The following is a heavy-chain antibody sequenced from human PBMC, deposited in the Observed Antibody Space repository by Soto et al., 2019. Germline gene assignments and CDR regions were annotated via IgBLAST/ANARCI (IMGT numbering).Heavy chain of an antibody. Sequence: SETLSVRCTVSGGSTRSGGYYWGWLRQYPGKGLEWIGFVYYSGSTYYNPSLKSRVIISVDTSKKQFSLKLSSVTAADTAVYYCARGAALKWFDPWGQGTLVTVSS. CDR1: GGSTRSGGYY. D-gene: IGHD2-15*01. V-gene: IGHV4-31*03. CDR3: ARGAALKWFDP. CDR2: VYYSGST. J-gene: IGHJ5*02.